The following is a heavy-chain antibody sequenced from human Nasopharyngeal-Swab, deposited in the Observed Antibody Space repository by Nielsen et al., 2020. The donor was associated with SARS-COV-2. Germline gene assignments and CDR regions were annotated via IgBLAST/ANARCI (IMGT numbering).Heavy chain of an antibody. CDR3: ARVLIGTPAYGSGTIDY. V-gene: IGHV4-34*01. CDR2: INNSGRT. Sequence: WIRQPPGKGLERIGEINNSGRTNYNPSLKSRVTISVDTSKNQFSLKLSYVTAADTAVYYCARVLIGTPAYGSGTIDYWGQGTLVTVSS. D-gene: IGHD3-10*01. J-gene: IGHJ4*02.